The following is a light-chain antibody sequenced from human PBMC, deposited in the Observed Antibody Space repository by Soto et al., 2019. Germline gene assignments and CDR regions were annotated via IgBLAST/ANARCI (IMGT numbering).Light chain of an antibody. V-gene: IGKV3-20*01. CDR2: GAS. J-gene: IGKJ1*01. Sequence: ETVLTXXPXTLSLSPGERATLSCRASQTIRSNYLAWYRQTPGQAPRLLIYGASNRATGIADRFSGSGSGTDFTLIISRLEPEDFALYYCQQYGSSPWTFGQGTKVEIK. CDR1: QTIRSNY. CDR3: QQYGSSPWT.